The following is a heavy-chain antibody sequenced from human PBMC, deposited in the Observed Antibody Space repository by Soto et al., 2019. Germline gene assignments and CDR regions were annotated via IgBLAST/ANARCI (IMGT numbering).Heavy chain of an antibody. CDR3: ARSGSGWTTLYYYYGMDV. Sequence: SVKVSCKASGGTFSSYAISWVRQAPGQGLEWMGGIIPIFGTANYAQKFQGRVTITADESTSTAYMELSSLRSEDTAVYYCARSGSGWTTLYYYYGMDVWGQGTTVTVSS. CDR2: IIPIFGTA. J-gene: IGHJ6*02. V-gene: IGHV1-69*13. D-gene: IGHD6-19*01. CDR1: GGTFSSYA.